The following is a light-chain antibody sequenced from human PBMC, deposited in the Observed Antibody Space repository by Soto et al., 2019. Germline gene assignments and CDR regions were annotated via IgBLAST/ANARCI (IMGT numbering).Light chain of an antibody. J-gene: IGKJ1*01. Sequence: DIVMTQSPDSLTVSLGERATINCKSSQSVLHSAKNKSFLAWYQQRPGQPPKLLISWASTRESGVPDRFRGSGSGTDFTLTISSLQAEDVAVYYCQQYYNTPQAFGQGTKVEIK. CDR1: QSVLHSAKNKSF. CDR2: WAS. V-gene: IGKV4-1*01. CDR3: QQYYNTPQA.